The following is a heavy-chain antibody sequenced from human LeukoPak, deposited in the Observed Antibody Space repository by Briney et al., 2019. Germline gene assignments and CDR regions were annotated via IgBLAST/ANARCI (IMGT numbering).Heavy chain of an antibody. D-gene: IGHD3-22*01. CDR3: TRYYYDGSGYYYLFDY. J-gene: IGHJ4*02. V-gene: IGHV3-73*01. CDR1: GFTFSGSA. Sequence: GGSLKLSCAASGFTFSGSAMHWVRQASGKGLEWVGRIRSKTNSYATAYAASVKGRFTISRDDSKNTAYLQMNSLKTEDTAVYYCTRYYYDGSGYYYLFDYWGQGTLVTVSS. CDR2: IRSKTNSYAT.